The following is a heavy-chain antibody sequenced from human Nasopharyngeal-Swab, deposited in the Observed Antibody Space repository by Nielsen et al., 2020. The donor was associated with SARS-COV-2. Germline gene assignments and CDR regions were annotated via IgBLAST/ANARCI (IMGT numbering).Heavy chain of an antibody. D-gene: IGHD6-19*01. Sequence: ASVKVSCKVSGYTLTELSMHWVRQAPGKGLEWMGGFDPEDGETIYAQKFQGRVTMTEDTSTDTAYMELSSLRSEDTAVYYCATGAAVAGTPTSYYYYYGMDVWGQGTTVTVSS. CDR3: ATGAAVAGTPTSYYYYYGMDV. CDR2: FDPEDGET. V-gene: IGHV1-24*01. CDR1: GYTLTELS. J-gene: IGHJ6*02.